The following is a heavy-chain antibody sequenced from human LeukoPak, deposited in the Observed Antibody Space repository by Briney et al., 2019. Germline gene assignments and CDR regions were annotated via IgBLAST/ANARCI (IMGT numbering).Heavy chain of an antibody. CDR3: AKVGGLLWFGELRHFDY. D-gene: IGHD3-10*01. CDR1: GFTFSSYA. V-gene: IGHV3-30-3*01. Sequence: GRSLRLSCAASGFTFSSYAMHWVRQAPSKGLEWVAVISYDGSNKYYADSVKGRFTISRDNSKNTLYLQMNSLRAEDTAVYYCAKVGGLLWFGELRHFDYWGQGTLVTVSS. CDR2: ISYDGSNK. J-gene: IGHJ4*02.